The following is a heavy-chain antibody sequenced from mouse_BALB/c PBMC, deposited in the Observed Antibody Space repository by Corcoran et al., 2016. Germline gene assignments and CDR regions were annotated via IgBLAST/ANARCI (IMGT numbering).Heavy chain of an antibody. V-gene: IGHV9-1*02. CDR2: INTYTGEP. CDR1: GYTFTNYG. J-gene: IGHJ4*01. Sequence: QIQLVQSGPELKKPGETVKISCTASGYTFTNYGMTWVEQAPGKGLKWMGWINTYTGEPTYADDFKGRFAFSLETSASTAYLQINNLKNEDMATYFCAREPYGMDYWGQGTSVTVSS. CDR3: AREPYGMDY.